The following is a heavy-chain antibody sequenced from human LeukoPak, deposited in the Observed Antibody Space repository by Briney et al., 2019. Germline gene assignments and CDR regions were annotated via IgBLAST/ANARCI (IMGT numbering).Heavy chain of an antibody. D-gene: IGHD1-20*01. CDR3: ARDVNWNYCDY. J-gene: IGHJ4*01. V-gene: IGHV3-21*01. Sequence: GGSLRLSCAASGFTFSSYSMNWVRQAPGKGLEWVSFISTSSSYIYYADTVKGRFTISRDNAKNSLYLQMNSLRAEDTAVYYCARDVNWNYCDYWGHGTLVTVSS. CDR1: GFTFSSYS. CDR2: ISTSSSYI.